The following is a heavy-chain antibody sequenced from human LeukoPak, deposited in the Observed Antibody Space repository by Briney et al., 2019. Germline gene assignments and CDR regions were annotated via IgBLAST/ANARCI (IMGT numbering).Heavy chain of an antibody. D-gene: IGHD4-23*01. V-gene: IGHV1-46*01. CDR3: ARGAALTTVDQGPGADY. Sequence: VASVKVSCKASGYTFTNYYIHWVRQDHGQGFEWMGRINPSGGSTTYAQKFQGRVTMTRDTSTTTVYMELYSLRSEDTAVYYCARGAALTTVDQGPGADYWGQGTLVTVSS. J-gene: IGHJ4*02. CDR2: INPSGGST. CDR1: GYTFTNYY.